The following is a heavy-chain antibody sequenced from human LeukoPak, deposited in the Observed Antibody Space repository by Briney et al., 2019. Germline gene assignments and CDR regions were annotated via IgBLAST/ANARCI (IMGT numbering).Heavy chain of an antibody. Sequence: SETLPLTCTVSGGSISSYYWSWIRQPAGKGLEWIGRIYTSGSTNYNPSLKSRVTMSVDTSKNQFSLKLSSVTAADTAVYYCARDLDYYDSSGYAYWGQGTLVTVSS. V-gene: IGHV4-4*07. CDR1: GGSISSYY. CDR3: ARDLDYYDSSGYAY. J-gene: IGHJ4*02. D-gene: IGHD3-22*01. CDR2: IYTSGST.